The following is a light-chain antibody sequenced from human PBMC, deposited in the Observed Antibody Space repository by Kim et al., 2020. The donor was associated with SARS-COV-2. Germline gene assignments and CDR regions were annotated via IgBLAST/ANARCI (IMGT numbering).Light chain of an antibody. J-gene: IGKJ1*01. V-gene: IGKV3-15*01. CDR3: QQYDDWPQT. CDR1: QSISSN. CDR2: TAS. Sequence: EIVMTQSPATLSVSPGERATLSCRAAQSISSNLAWYQQKPGRAPRLLIFTASTRAAAIPARFSGSGSGTEFTLTISSLQPEDFAVYYCQQYDDWPQTFGQGTKVDIK.